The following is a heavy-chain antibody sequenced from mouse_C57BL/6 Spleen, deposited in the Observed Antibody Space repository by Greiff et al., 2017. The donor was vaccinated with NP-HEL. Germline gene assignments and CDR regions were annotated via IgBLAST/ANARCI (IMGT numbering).Heavy chain of an antibody. CDR2: INPNNGGT. CDR1: GYTFTDYY. V-gene: IGHV1-26*01. D-gene: IGHD3-2*02. Sequence: EVQLQQSGPELVKPGASVKISCKASGYTFTDYYMNWVKQSHGKSLEWIGDINPNNGGTSYNQKLKGKATLTVDKSSSTAYMELRSLTSEDSAVYYCARGPDSSGYVGFAYWGQGTLVTVSA. CDR3: ARGPDSSGYVGFAY. J-gene: IGHJ3*01.